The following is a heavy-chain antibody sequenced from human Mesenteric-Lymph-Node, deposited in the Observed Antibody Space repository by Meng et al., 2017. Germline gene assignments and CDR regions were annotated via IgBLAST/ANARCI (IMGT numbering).Heavy chain of an antibody. D-gene: IGHD6-19*01. CDR1: GFTLDDYA. Sequence: SCAASGFTLDDYAMHWVRQAPGKGLEWVSGISWNSGSIGYADSVKGRFPISRDNAKNSLYLQMNSLRAEDMALYYCAKDRNSGRFNENCFDYWGQGTLVTVSS. J-gene: IGHJ4*02. CDR3: AKDRNSGRFNENCFDY. CDR2: ISWNSGSI. V-gene: IGHV3-9*03.